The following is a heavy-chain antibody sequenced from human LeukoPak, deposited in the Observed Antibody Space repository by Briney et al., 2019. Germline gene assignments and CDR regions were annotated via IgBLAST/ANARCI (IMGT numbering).Heavy chain of an antibody. J-gene: IGHJ4*02. CDR1: GGSFSGYY. CDR2: INHSGST. V-gene: IGHV4-34*01. CDR3: ARGEWLRSWFGY. D-gene: IGHD5-12*01. Sequence: SGTLSLTCAVYGGSFSGYYWSWIRQPPGKGLEWIGEINHSGSTNYNPSLKSRVTISVDTSKNQFSLKLSSVTAADTAVYYCARGEWLRSWFGYWGQGTLVTVSS.